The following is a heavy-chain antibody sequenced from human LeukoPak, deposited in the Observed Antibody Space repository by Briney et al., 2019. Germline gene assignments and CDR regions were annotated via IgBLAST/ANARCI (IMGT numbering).Heavy chain of an antibody. CDR3: ARDTGYSHALDS. V-gene: IGHV4-39*07. Sequence: PSETLSLTCTASGGSISSSGYYWGWIRQPPGKGLEWIGEIYHSGSTNYNPSLKSRVTISVDKSKNQFSLKLNSVTAADTAVYYCARDTGYSHALDSWGQGTLVTVSS. D-gene: IGHD3-22*01. CDR2: IYHSGST. J-gene: IGHJ4*02. CDR1: GGSISSSGYY.